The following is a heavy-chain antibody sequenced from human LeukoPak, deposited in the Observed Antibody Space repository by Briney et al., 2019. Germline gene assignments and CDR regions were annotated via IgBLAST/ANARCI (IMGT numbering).Heavy chain of an antibody. V-gene: IGHV3-11*01. D-gene: IGHD3-3*01. CDR3: AREYYDFWSGYWRAYGMDV. CDR2: ISSSGSTL. Sequence: PGGSLRLSCAASGFTFSDYYMSWIRQAPGKGLEWVSYISSSGSTLYYADSVKGRFTISRDNAKNSLYLQMNSLRAEDTAVYYCAREYYDFWSGYWRAYGMDVWGQGTTVTVSS. CDR1: GFTFSDYY. J-gene: IGHJ6*02.